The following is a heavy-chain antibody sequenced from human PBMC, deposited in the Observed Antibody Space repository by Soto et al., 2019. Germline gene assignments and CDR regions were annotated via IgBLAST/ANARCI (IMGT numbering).Heavy chain of an antibody. V-gene: IGHV1-69*08. Sequence: QAQLVQSGAEVKKPGSSVKVSCKASGGTFSTYIISWVRQAPGQGLEWMGRIIPILGIANYAQNFQGRVTITADKSTSTVDMELSSLRSEDTAVYYCAREDYYGSGSYYNNDAFAIWGQGTMVTVSS. CDR1: GGTFSTYI. D-gene: IGHD3-10*01. CDR3: AREDYYGSGSYYNNDAFAI. CDR2: IIPILGIA. J-gene: IGHJ3*02.